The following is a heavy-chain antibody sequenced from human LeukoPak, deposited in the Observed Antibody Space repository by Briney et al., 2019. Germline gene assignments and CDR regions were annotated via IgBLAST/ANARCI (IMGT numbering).Heavy chain of an antibody. CDR1: GGSFSGYY. V-gene: IGHV4-34*01. D-gene: IGHD3-10*01. CDR2: INHSGST. J-gene: IGHJ5*02. Sequence: SETLSLTCAVYGGSFSGYYWSWIRQPPGKGLGWIGEINHSGSTNYNPSLKSRVTISVDTSKNQFSLKLSSVTAADTAVYYCAREMRIGRITMVRGVIRSSNWFDPWGQGTLVTVSS. CDR3: AREMRIGRITMVRGVIRSSNWFDP.